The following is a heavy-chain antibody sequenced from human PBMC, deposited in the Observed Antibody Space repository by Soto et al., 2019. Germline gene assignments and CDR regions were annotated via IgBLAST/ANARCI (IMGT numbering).Heavy chain of an antibody. D-gene: IGHD2-2*01. CDR1: GFTFDDYA. CDR3: AKGDILVVQAAFFAY. V-gene: IGHV3-9*01. CDR2: ISWNSGSI. J-gene: IGHJ4*02. Sequence: GVSLRLSCAASGFTFDDYAMHWVRQAPGKGLEWVSGISWNSGSIGYADSVKGRFTISRDNAKNSLYLQMNSLRAEDTALYYCAKGDILVVQAAFFAYWGQGTLVTGSS.